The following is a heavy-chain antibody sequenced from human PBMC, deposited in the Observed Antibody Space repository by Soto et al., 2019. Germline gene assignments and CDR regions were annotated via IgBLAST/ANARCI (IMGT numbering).Heavy chain of an antibody. CDR2: ISWDGGST. CDR3: AKDITWSRILTGENYYYYGMDV. V-gene: IGHV3-43*01. J-gene: IGHJ6*02. CDR1: GFTFDDYT. Sequence: GGSLRLSCAASGFTFDDYTMHWVRQAPGKGLEWVSLISWDGGSTYYADSVKGRFTISRDNSKNSLYLQMNSLRTEDTALYYCAKDITWSRILTGENYYYYGMDVWGQGTTVTVSS. D-gene: IGHD3-9*01.